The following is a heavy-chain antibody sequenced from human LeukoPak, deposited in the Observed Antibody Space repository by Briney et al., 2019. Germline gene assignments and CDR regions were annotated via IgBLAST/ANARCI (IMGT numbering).Heavy chain of an antibody. D-gene: IGHD5-18*01. CDR1: RFSFSNYA. CDR2: ISGGGTNT. Sequence: GGSLRLSCAASRFSFSNYAMSWVRQAPGKGLEWVSAISGGGTNTYYADSVKGRFTISRDNSKNTLYLQMNSLRAEDSAVYYCAKGGYSYGYFDYWGQGILVTVSS. CDR3: AKGGYSYGYFDY. J-gene: IGHJ4*02. V-gene: IGHV3-23*01.